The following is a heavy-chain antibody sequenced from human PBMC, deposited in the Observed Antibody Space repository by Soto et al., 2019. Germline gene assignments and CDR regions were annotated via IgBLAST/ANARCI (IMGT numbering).Heavy chain of an antibody. CDR2: IKPDGSEG. V-gene: IGHV3-7*04. CDR3: ARGDYYDTSGPFSDAFDI. D-gene: IGHD3-22*01. J-gene: IGHJ3*02. Sequence: EVQLVESGGGLVQPGGSVRLSWAASGFTFSSYWMSWVRQAPGKGLEWVANIKPDGSEGYYVDSVKGRFTMSRDNAKKSLYLQMNSLRAEDTAVYYCARGDYYDTSGPFSDAFDIWGQGTMVTVSS. CDR1: GFTFSSYW.